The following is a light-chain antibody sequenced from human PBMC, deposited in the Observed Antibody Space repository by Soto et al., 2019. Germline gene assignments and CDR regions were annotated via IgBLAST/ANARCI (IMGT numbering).Light chain of an antibody. CDR1: QALNTR. Sequence: EIVLTQSPATLSAFPGDRVTLSCRASQALNTRLAWYQHKPGQAPRLLIYLTSNRAAGVPARFSAWGSETDFTLTISDVEPEDFAVHYCHQRQSWPRTFGQGTKVEIK. J-gene: IGKJ1*01. CDR3: HQRQSWPRT. V-gene: IGKV3-11*01. CDR2: LTS.